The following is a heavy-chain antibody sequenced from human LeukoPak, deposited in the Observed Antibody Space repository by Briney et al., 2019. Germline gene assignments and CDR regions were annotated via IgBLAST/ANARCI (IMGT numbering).Heavy chain of an antibody. D-gene: IGHD5-12*01. Sequence: GGSLRLSCAASGFTFSSYSMNWVRQAPGKGLEWVSYISSSSSTIYYADSVKGRFTISRDNAKNSLYLQMNSLRAEDTAVYYCARVGLDRRGYNESFDYWGQGTLVTVSS. CDR2: ISSSSSTI. CDR3: ARVGLDRRGYNESFDY. J-gene: IGHJ4*02. V-gene: IGHV3-48*01. CDR1: GFTFSSYS.